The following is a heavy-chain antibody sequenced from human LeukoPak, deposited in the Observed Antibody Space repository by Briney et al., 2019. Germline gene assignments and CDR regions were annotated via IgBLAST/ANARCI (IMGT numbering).Heavy chain of an antibody. D-gene: IGHD3-10*01. CDR3: AEHPSMPRGPGY. Sequence: PGGSLRLSCAASGFTFSSYGMHWVRQAPGKGLEWVAFIRYDGSNKYYADSVKGRFTISRDNSKNTLFLQMNSLRAEDTAVYYCAEHPSMPRGPGYWGQGTLVTVSS. CDR2: IRYDGSNK. CDR1: GFTFSSYG. J-gene: IGHJ4*02. V-gene: IGHV3-30*02.